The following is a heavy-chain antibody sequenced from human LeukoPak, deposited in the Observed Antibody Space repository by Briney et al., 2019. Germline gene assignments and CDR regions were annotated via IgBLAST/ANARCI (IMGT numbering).Heavy chain of an antibody. Sequence: QPGGSLRLSCAASGFVFSTSWMHWVRQAPGKGLEWVSFVNEDGSDTGYADSVKGRFTVSRDNAKNMVYLQMNSLRAEDTAVYYCAHISSSWPDYWGQGTLVTVSS. CDR1: GFVFSTSW. CDR2: VNEDGSDT. J-gene: IGHJ4*02. CDR3: AHISSSWPDY. D-gene: IGHD6-13*01. V-gene: IGHV3-74*01.